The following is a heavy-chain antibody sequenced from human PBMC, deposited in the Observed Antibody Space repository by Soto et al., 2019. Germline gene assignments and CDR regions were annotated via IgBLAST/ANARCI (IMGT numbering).Heavy chain of an antibody. D-gene: IGHD3-3*01. Sequence: SETLSLTCTVSGGSISNYFCNWIRQPAGKGLEWIGRIDNSGSTNYDPSLKSRITMSADTSRNQFSLKLNSVTAADTAVYYCARGGQDFWSGPFDYWGQGALVTVSS. CDR1: GGSISNYF. J-gene: IGHJ4*02. CDR2: IDNSGST. CDR3: ARGGQDFWSGPFDY. V-gene: IGHV4-4*07.